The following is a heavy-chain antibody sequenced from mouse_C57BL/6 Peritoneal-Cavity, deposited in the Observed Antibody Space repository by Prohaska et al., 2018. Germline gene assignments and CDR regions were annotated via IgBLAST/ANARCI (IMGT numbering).Heavy chain of an antibody. CDR3: MRYGNYWYFDV. D-gene: IGHD2-1*01. CDR2: INSDGSAI. CDR1: GFTFSGFW. J-gene: IGHJ1*03. V-gene: IGHV11-2*01. Sequence: EVQLLETGGGLVQPGGSRGLSCEGSGFTFSGFWMSWVRQTPGKTLEWIGDINSDGSAINYAPSIKDRFTIFRDNDKSTLYLQMSNVRSEDTATYFCMRYGNYWYFDVWSTGTIVTV.